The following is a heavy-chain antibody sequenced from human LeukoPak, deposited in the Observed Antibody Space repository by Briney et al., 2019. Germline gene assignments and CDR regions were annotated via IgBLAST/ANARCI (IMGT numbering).Heavy chain of an antibody. V-gene: IGHV4-34*01. D-gene: IGHD6-13*01. J-gene: IGHJ5*02. CDR3: ARGLPPTAAAGTRSRWFDP. Sequence: PSETLSLTCAVYGGSFSGYYWSWIRQPPGKELEWIGEINHSGSTNYNPSLKSRVTISVDTSKNQFSLKLSSVTAADTAVYYCARGLPPTAAAGTRSRWFDPWGQGTLVTVSS. CDR2: INHSGST. CDR1: GGSFSGYY.